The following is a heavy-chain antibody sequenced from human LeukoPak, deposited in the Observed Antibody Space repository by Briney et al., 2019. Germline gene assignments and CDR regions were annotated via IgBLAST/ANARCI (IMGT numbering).Heavy chain of an antibody. CDR1: GYSISSGFH. Sequence: SETLSLTCAVSGYSISSGFHWGWIRPPPGKGLEWIGSIYHGGSTYYNPSLKSRVTISVDTSKNQLSLKLSSVTAADTAIYYCARDRRNSAYYYDSGGYYVEYWGQGTLVTASS. CDR3: ARDRRNSAYYYDSGGYYVEY. D-gene: IGHD3-22*01. CDR2: IYHGGST. V-gene: IGHV4-38-2*02. J-gene: IGHJ4*02.